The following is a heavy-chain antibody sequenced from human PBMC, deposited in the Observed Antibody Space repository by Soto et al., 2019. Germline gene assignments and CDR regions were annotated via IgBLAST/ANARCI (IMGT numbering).Heavy chain of an antibody. V-gene: IGHV4-31*03. J-gene: IGHJ6*02. CDR1: GGSISSGGYY. CDR2: IYYSGST. D-gene: IGHD5-18*01. CDR3: ASRGYSYGFSLGMDG. Sequence: QGQLQESGPGLVKPSQTLSLTCTVSGGSISSGGYYWSWIRQHPGKGLEWIGYIYYSGSTYYSPSLKSRVTISVDTSKNQFSLKLSSVTAADTAVYYCASRGYSYGFSLGMDGWGQGTTVTVSS.